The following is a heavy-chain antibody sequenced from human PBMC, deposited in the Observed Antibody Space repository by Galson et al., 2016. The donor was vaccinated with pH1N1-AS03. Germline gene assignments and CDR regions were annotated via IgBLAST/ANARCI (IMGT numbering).Heavy chain of an antibody. Sequence: SLRLSGAASGFTFSSYAMYWVRQAPGKGLEYVSAISGNGVRTYYANSVKGRLTISRDNSKNTMYLQMGSLRAEDMAVYSGSRGPVSYSNYWFPPPDYWGQGTMVTVSS. D-gene: IGHD6-13*01. V-gene: IGHV3-64*01. CDR3: SRGPVSYSNYWFPPPDY. CDR1: GFTFSSYA. CDR2: ISGNGVRT. J-gene: IGHJ4*02.